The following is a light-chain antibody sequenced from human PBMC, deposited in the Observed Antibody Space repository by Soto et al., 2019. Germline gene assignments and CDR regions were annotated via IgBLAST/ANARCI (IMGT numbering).Light chain of an antibody. J-gene: IGLJ1*01. CDR2: NVY. V-gene: IGLV2-14*01. CDR3: TSYTNRYTYV. Sequence: QSVLTQPASVSGSPGQAITISCTGTSSAVGGYDYVGWYQQHPGKAPKLMIYNVYNRPSGVSFRFSGSKSGNTASLTISGLQTEDEADYYCTSYTNRYTYVFGTGTKVTVL. CDR1: SSAVGGYDY.